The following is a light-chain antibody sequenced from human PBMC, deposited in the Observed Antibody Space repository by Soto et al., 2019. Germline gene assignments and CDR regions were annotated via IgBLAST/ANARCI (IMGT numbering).Light chain of an antibody. J-gene: IGKJ2*01. CDR3: QHYGGSPRT. CDR1: QSVSSNY. CDR2: DAS. V-gene: IGKV3-20*01. Sequence: ENVLTQSPGTLSLSPGERATLSCRASQSVSSNYLAWFQQKPGQAPRLLIYDASTRATGIPDRFSGSGSETSFTLTISRLEPEDFAVYYCQHYGGSPRTFGQGTRLEIK.